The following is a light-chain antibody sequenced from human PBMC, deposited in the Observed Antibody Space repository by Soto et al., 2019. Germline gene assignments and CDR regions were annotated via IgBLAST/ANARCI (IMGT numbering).Light chain of an antibody. CDR3: QSFDRDLSGVL. V-gene: IGLV1-40*01. Sequence: QSVLTQPPSVSAAPGQRVTISCSGSGSNIGAGYDVHWYQQLPGSAPKLLIYDNTNRPSGVPDRFSGSRSGTSASLAITRLQAEDEADYYCQSFDRDLSGVLFGGGTQLTVL. CDR2: DNT. CDR1: GSNIGAGYD. J-gene: IGLJ3*02.